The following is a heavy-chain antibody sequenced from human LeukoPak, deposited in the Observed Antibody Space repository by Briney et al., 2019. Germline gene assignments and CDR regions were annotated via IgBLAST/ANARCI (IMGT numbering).Heavy chain of an antibody. CDR1: GDSVSSNSAA. Sequence: SQTLSLTCAISGDSVSSNSAAWSWIRQSPSRGLEWLGGTYYKSKWYNDYAVSVKSRITINPDTSKNQFSLQLHSATAEDTAVYYCARGIWGSPTYFDYWGQGTLVTVSS. V-gene: IGHV6-1*01. J-gene: IGHJ4*02. CDR2: TYYKSKWYN. D-gene: IGHD3-16*01. CDR3: ARGIWGSPTYFDY.